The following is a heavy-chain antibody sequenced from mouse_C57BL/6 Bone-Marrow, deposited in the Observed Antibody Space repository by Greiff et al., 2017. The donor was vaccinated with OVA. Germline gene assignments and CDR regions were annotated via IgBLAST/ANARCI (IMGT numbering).Heavy chain of an antibody. D-gene: IGHD1-1*01. J-gene: IGHJ4*01. CDR3: ARKYAYYYGSSPYAMDY. CDR2: IWSGGST. Sequence: VKVVESGPGLVQPSQSLSITCTVSGFSLTSYGVHWVRQSPGTGLEWLGVIWSGGSTAYNAAFISRLSISKDNSKSQVFFKMNSLQADDTAIYYCARKYAYYYGSSPYAMDYWGQGTSVTVSS. CDR1: GFSLTSYG. V-gene: IGHV2-2*01.